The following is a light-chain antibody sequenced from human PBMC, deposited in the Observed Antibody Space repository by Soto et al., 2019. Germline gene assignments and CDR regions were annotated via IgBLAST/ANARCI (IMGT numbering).Light chain of an antibody. CDR1: QSVSSNS. CDR3: QQSGSSLIT. J-gene: IGKJ5*01. V-gene: IGKV3-20*01. CDR2: GAS. Sequence: EIVLTQSPGTLSLSPGERATLSCRASQSVSSNSLAWYHQKPGQPPRLLMYGASSRATGIPDRFSGSGSGTDFTLTITRLEPEDSAVYYCQQSGSSLITFGQGTRLEIE.